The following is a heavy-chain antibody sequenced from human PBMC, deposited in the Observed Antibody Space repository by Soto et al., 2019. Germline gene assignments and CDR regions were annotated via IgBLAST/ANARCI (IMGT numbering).Heavy chain of an antibody. CDR3: ARGYGSGSYPYYYYYYMDV. Sequence: ASVKVSCKASGYTFTSYDINWVRQATGQGLEWMGWMNPNSGNTGYAQKFKGRVTMTRNTSISTAYMELSNLRSEDTAVYYCARGYGSGSYPYYYYYYMDVWGKGTTVTVSS. CDR1: GYTFTSYD. V-gene: IGHV1-8*01. J-gene: IGHJ6*03. D-gene: IGHD3-10*01. CDR2: MNPNSGNT.